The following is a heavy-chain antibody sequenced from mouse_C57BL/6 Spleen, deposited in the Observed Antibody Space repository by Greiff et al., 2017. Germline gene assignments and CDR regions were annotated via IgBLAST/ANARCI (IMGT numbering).Heavy chain of an antibody. J-gene: IGHJ2*01. Sequence: QVHVKQSGPELVKPGASVKISCKASGYSFTSYYIHWVKQRPGQGLEWIGWIYPGSGNTKYNEKFKGKATLTADTSSSTAYMQLSSLTSEDSAVYYCARHYYGSRYYFDYWGQGTTLTVSS. V-gene: IGHV1-66*01. CDR3: ARHYYGSRYYFDY. CDR1: GYSFTSYY. D-gene: IGHD1-1*01. CDR2: IYPGSGNT.